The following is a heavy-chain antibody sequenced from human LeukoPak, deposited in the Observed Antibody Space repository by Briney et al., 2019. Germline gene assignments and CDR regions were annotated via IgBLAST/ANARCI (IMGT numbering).Heavy chain of an antibody. D-gene: IGHD3-22*01. CDR3: ARDYYDSSADY. J-gene: IGHJ4*02. CDR2: IYHSGST. Sequence: TSETLSLTCTVSGYSISSGYYWGWIRQPPGKGLEWIGSIYHSGSTYYNPSLKSRVTISVDTSKNRFSLKLSSVTAADTAVYYCARDYYDSSADYWGQGTLVTVSS. CDR1: GYSISSGYY. V-gene: IGHV4-38-2*02.